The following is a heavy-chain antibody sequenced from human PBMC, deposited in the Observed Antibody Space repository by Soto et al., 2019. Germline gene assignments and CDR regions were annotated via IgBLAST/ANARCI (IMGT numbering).Heavy chain of an antibody. J-gene: IGHJ6*02. Sequence: SETLSLTCAVYGGSFSGYYWSWIRQPPGKGLEWIGEINHSGSTNYNPSLKSRVTISVDTSKNQFSLKLSSVTAADTAVYYCARGFALVLAAIDGMDVWGQGTTVTVSS. CDR3: ARGFALVLAAIDGMDV. V-gene: IGHV4-34*01. D-gene: IGHD2-2*02. CDR2: INHSGST. CDR1: GGSFSGYY.